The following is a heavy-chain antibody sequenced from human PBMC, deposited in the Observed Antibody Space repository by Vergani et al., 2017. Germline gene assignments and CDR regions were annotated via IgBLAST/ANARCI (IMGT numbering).Heavy chain of an antibody. V-gene: IGHV4-30-4*08. Sequence: QVQLQESGPRLVKTSQTLSLTCSVPGDSLSSDDYYWTWIRQSPGRGLEYIGYIYDSESTYYNPSLQSRVTISVDTSKNQFSLNLRSVTAADSAVYYCAREVFGSYIDYWGQGALVTVSS. CDR2: IYDSEST. J-gene: IGHJ4*02. D-gene: IGHD2-15*01. CDR1: GDSLSSDDYY. CDR3: AREVFGSYIDY.